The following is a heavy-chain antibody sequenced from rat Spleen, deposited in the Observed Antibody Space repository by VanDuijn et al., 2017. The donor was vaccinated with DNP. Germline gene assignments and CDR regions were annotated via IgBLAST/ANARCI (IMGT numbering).Heavy chain of an antibody. CDR1: GFTFSDYN. V-gene: IGHV5-22*01. D-gene: IGHD1-4*01. Sequence: EVQLVESGGGLVQPGRSLKLSCAASGFTFSDYNMAWVRQAPKTGLEWVAYISYDGSGTYYRDSVKGRFTLSRDNARSTLYLQMNSLRSEDTAIYYCARGNYPGINTFDYWGQGVTVTVSS. CDR3: ARGNYPGINTFDY. J-gene: IGHJ2*01. CDR2: ISYDGSGT.